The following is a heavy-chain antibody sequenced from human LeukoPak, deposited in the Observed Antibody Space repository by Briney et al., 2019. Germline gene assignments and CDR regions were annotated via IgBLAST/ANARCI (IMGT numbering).Heavy chain of an antibody. CDR3: ARLGLVEITRFNWFDP. Sequence: SETLSLTCTVSGGSISSGDYYWSWIRQPPGKGLEWIGEIYYGGSTNYNPSLKSRVTISADTSKKQFSLSLISVTAADTAVYYCARLGLVEITRFNWFDPWGQGTLVTVSS. V-gene: IGHV4-61*08. D-gene: IGHD3-22*01. J-gene: IGHJ5*02. CDR1: GGSISSGDYY. CDR2: IYYGGST.